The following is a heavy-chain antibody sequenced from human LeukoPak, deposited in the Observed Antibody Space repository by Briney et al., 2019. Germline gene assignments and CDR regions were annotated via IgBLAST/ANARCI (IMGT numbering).Heavy chain of an antibody. Sequence: ASVKVSCKASGYIFTDYDINWVRQAAGQGLEWMGWMNPASGNTGYAQNFQGRVTMTRNTSITTAYMELSSLKFEDTAVYYCSRGPIRRGLYYYMDVWGKGATVTVSS. CDR1: GYIFTDYD. CDR2: MNPASGNT. CDR3: SRGPIRRGLYYYMDV. V-gene: IGHV1-8*01. J-gene: IGHJ6*03. D-gene: IGHD3-10*01.